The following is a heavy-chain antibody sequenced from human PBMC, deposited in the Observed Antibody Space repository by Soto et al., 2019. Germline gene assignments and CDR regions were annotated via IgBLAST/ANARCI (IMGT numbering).Heavy chain of an antibody. V-gene: IGHV4-34*01. J-gene: IGHJ4*02. CDR1: GGSFSGYY. CDR2: INHSGST. D-gene: IGHD6-13*01. CDR3: AREKTYSSSWYHDY. Sequence: SETLSLTCAVYGGSFSGYYWSWIRQPPGKGLEWIGEINHSGSTNYNPSLKSRVTISVDTSKNQFSLKLSSVTAADTAVYYCAREKTYSSSWYHDYWGQGTLVTVS.